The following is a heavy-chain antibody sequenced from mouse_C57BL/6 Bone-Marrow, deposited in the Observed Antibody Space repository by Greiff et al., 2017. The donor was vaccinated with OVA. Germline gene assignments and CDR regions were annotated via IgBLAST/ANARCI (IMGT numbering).Heavy chain of an antibody. V-gene: IGHV3-6*01. J-gene: IGHJ2*01. CDR2: ISYDGSN. D-gene: IGHD2-5*01. CDR3: ASHYSNPYYFDY. CDR1: GYSITSGYY. Sequence: EVQLQQSGPGLVKPSQSLSLTCSVTGYSITSGYYWNWIRQFPGNKLEWMGYISYDGSNNYNPSLKNRISITRDTSKNQFFLKLNSVTTEDTATYYCASHYSNPYYFDYWGQGTTLTVSS.